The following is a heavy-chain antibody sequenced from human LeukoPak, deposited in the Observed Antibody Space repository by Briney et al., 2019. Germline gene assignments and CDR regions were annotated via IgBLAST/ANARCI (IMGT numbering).Heavy chain of an antibody. CDR2: IYYSGST. CDR3: ARARASIAAAHFDY. J-gene: IGHJ4*02. D-gene: IGHD6-13*01. CDR1: GGSISSSSYY. Sequence: SETLSLTCTVSGGSISSSSYYWGWIRQPPGKGLEWIGSIYYSGSTYYNPSLKSRVTISVDTSKNQFSLKLSSVTAADTAVYYCARARASIAAAHFDYWGQGTLVTVSS. V-gene: IGHV4-39*07.